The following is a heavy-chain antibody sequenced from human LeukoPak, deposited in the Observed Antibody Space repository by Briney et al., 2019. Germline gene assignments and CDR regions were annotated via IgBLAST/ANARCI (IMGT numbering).Heavy chain of an antibody. V-gene: IGHV3-15*01. CDR2: IISKTDGEIA. CDR1: GFTFSNYR. D-gene: IGHD2-2*01. CDR3: VTIRQLGY. J-gene: IGHJ4*02. Sequence: GGSLRLSCAAFGFTFSNYRMHWVRKSPGKGLEWVGCIISKTDGEIADCAAAVTGRFSIAREGSQKTRYVKRNSLNTEDTAVYYCVTIRQLGYWGQGTLVTVSS.